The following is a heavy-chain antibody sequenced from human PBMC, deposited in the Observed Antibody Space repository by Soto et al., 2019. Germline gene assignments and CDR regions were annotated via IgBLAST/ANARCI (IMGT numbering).Heavy chain of an antibody. Sequence: LSLTCTVSGGSISSGDYYWSWIRQPPGKGLEWIGYIYYSGSTYYNPSLKSRVTISLDTSKNQFSLKLSSVTAADTAVYYCASPWKSRGYSPGYWYDAFDIWGQGTMVTVPS. CDR2: IYYSGST. D-gene: IGHD5-18*01. V-gene: IGHV4-30-4*01. CDR1: GGSISSGDYY. J-gene: IGHJ3*02. CDR3: ASPWKSRGYSPGYWYDAFDI.